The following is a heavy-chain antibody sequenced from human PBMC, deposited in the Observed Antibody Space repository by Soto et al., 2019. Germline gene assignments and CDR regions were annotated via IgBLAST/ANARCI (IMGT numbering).Heavy chain of an antibody. CDR3: ARFNCSSTSVRGRYYYYYMEG. V-gene: IGHV5-51*01. J-gene: IGHJ6*03. Sequence: PGESLKISCKGSGYSFTSYWIGWVRQMPGKGLEWMGIIYPGDSDTRYSPSFQGQVTISADKSISTAYLQWSSLKASDTAMYYCARFNCSSTSVRGRYYYYYMEGWGKGTTVTVSS. D-gene: IGHD2-2*01. CDR1: GYSFTSYW. CDR2: IYPGDSDT.